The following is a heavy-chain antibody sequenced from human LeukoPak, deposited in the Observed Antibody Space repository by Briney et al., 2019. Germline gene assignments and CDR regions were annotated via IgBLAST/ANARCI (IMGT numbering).Heavy chain of an antibody. Sequence: ASVEVSCKASGGTFSSYAISWVRQAPGQGLEWMGWISAYNGNTNYAQKLQGRVTMTTDTSTSTAYMELRSLRSDDTAVYYCARDCSSTSCYNGYGDYWGQGTLVTVSS. V-gene: IGHV1-18*01. CDR2: ISAYNGNT. J-gene: IGHJ4*02. CDR1: GGTFSSYA. CDR3: ARDCSSTSCYNGYGDY. D-gene: IGHD2-2*02.